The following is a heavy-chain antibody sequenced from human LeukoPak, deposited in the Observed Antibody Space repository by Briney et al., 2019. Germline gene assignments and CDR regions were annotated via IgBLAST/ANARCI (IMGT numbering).Heavy chain of an antibody. CDR3: ARDNTANYYYGMDV. Sequence: GALVKVSCKASGGTFSSYAISWVRQAPGQGLEWMGWINPNSGGTNYAQKFQGRVTMTRDTSISTAYMELSRLRSDDTAVYYCARDNTANYYYGMDVWGQGTTVTVSS. D-gene: IGHD5-18*01. J-gene: IGHJ6*02. CDR2: INPNSGGT. V-gene: IGHV1-2*02. CDR1: GGTFSSYA.